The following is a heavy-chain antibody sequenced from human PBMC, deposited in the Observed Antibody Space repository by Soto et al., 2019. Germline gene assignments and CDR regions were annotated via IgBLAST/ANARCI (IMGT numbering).Heavy chain of an antibody. J-gene: IGHJ6*02. D-gene: IGHD3-16*01. Sequence: QVQLQESGPGLVKPSETLSLTCTVSGGSISSYYWSWIRQPPGKGLEWIGYIYYSGSTNYNPSLKSRVTISVDTSKNQFSLKLSSVTAADTAVYSCARVVTVGGDYYYGMDVWGQGTTVTVSS. CDR1: GGSISSYY. CDR3: ARVVTVGGDYYYGMDV. V-gene: IGHV4-59*01. CDR2: IYYSGST.